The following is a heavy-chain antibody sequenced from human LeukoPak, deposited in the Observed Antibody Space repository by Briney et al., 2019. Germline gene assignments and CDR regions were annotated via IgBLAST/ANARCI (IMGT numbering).Heavy chain of an antibody. CDR3: AREVSYYYGSGSYNWFDP. J-gene: IGHJ5*02. Sequence: GGSLRLSCAASGFTFSSYSMNWVRQAPGKGLEWVSSISSTSDYIYYADSVKGRFTISRDNAKNSLYLQMNSLRAEDTAVYYCAREVSYYYGSGSYNWFDPWGQGTLVTVSS. V-gene: IGHV3-21*01. CDR1: GFTFSSYS. CDR2: ISSTSDYI. D-gene: IGHD3-10*01.